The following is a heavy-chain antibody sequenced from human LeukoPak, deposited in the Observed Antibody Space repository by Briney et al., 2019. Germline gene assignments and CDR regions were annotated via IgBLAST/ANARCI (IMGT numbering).Heavy chain of an antibody. J-gene: IGHJ4*02. Sequence: GGSLRLSCAASGFTFNTYAMHWVRQAPGKGLQWMTVISNDGNTKYYADSVKGRFTVSRDNSKNTLYLQMNSLRAEDTAVYYCAKDRSGSGSYYPDYWGQGTLVTVSS. V-gene: IGHV3-30-3*01. CDR1: GFTFNTYA. CDR2: ISNDGNTK. D-gene: IGHD3-10*01. CDR3: AKDRSGSGSYYPDY.